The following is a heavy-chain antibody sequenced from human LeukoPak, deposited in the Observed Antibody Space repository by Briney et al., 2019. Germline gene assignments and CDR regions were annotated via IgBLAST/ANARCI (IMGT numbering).Heavy chain of an antibody. CDR1: GFTFSSYA. J-gene: IGHJ4*02. CDR2: ISGSGGST. CDR3: AQSLYLGSSWSQEFDY. V-gene: IGHV3-23*01. D-gene: IGHD6-13*01. Sequence: GGSLRLSCAASGFTFSSYAMSWVRQAPGKGLEWVSAISGSGGSTYYADSVKGRFTISRDNSKNTLYLQMNSLRAEDTAVYYCAQSLYLGSSWSQEFDYWGQGTLVTVSS.